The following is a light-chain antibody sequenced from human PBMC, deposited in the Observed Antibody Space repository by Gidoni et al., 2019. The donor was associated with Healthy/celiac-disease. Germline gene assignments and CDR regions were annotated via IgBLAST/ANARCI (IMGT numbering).Light chain of an antibody. CDR3: QSADSSPRV. CDR1: ALPKQY. CDR2: KDS. J-gene: IGLJ3*02. V-gene: IGLV3-25*03. Sequence: SSELTQPPSVSGSPGQTARITCSGDALPKQYAYWYQQKPRQAPVLVIYKDSERPSGIPERFSGSSSGTTVTLTLSGVQAVDEADYYCQSADSSPRVFGGGTKLTVL.